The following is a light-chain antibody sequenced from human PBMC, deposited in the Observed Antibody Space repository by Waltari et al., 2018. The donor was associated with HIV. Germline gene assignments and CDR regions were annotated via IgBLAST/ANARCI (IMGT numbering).Light chain of an antibody. CDR3: SSYTSSSTLV. CDR2: DVR. Sequence: QSALTQPASVSGSPGQSITISCTGTSSDVGGSNYVSWYQQHQGKAPKLMIYDVRNPPSGVSNRFSCSKSGNTASLTISGLHAEDEADYYCSSYTSSSTLVFGGGTKLTVL. V-gene: IGLV2-14*03. J-gene: IGLJ2*01. CDR1: SSDVGGSNY.